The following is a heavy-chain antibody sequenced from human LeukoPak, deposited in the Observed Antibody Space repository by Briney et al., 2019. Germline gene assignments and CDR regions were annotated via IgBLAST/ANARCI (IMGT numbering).Heavy chain of an antibody. CDR3: AREAHVKRDDH. V-gene: IGHV1-18*01. Sequence: GASVKVSCKASGYVFTSYGFTWVRQAPGQGLEWMGWISANDGKTHYSERHQGRVTMTTDTVTSTAYMELRSLRSDDTAVYYCAREAHVKRDDHRGQGTRVTVSS. CDR2: ISANDGKT. J-gene: IGHJ4*02. D-gene: IGHD2-21*01. CDR1: GYVFTSYG.